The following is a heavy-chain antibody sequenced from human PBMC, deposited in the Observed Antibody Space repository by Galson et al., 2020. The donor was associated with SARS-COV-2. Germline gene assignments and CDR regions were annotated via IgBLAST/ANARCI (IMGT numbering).Heavy chain of an antibody. J-gene: IGHJ3*02. V-gene: IGHV3-30*04. Sequence: GGSLRLSCAASGFTFSSYAMHWVRQAPGKGLEWVAVISYDGSNKYYADSVKGRFTISRDNSKKTLYLQMNSLRAEDTAVYYCARVRSGSYLGAFDSWGQGTMVTVSS. D-gene: IGHD1-26*01. CDR3: ARVRSGSYLGAFDS. CDR1: GFTFSSYA. CDR2: ISYDGSNK.